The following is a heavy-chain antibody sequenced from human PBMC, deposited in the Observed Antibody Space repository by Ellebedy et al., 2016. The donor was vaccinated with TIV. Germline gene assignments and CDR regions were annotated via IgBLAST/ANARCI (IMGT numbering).Heavy chain of an antibody. Sequence: ASVKVSXXATGYTFTSFDINWVRQATGQGLEWMGWMNPNSGNTGCAQKFQGRVTMTRNTSISTAYMELNSLTSEDTAVYYCARAPLVIAARDYYYYYYMDVWGKGTTVTVSS. CDR1: GYTFTSFD. J-gene: IGHJ6*03. CDR2: MNPNSGNT. V-gene: IGHV1-8*01. CDR3: ARAPLVIAARDYYYYYYMDV. D-gene: IGHD6-6*01.